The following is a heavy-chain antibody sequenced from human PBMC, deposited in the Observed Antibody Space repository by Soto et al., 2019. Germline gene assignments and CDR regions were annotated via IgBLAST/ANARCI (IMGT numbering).Heavy chain of an antibody. CDR1: GYTFTGYY. CDR2: INPNSGGT. J-gene: IGHJ4*02. D-gene: IGHD3-10*01. V-gene: IGHV1-2*02. Sequence: ASVKVSCKASGYTFTGYYIHWVRQAPGQGLEWMGWINPNSGGTNYAQKFQGRVTMTRDTSITTAYMELSRLGSDDTAVYYCARGGSGSYPHDYWGPGSLVNVSS. CDR3: ARGGSGSYPHDY.